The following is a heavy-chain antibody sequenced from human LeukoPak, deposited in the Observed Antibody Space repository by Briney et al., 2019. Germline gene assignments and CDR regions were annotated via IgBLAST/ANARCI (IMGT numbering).Heavy chain of an antibody. CDR2: INHSGSA. J-gene: IGHJ5*01. CDR3: ARRPRGVIIKTWFDS. CDR1: DGSFSGYY. Sequence: SETLSLTCAVYDGSFSGYYCSWIRQPPGKGLEWIGEINHSGSANYTPSLKSRVTIFLDTSKNQFSLNLSSVTAADTAVYYCARRPRGVIIKTWFDSWGQGTLVTVSS. V-gene: IGHV4-34*01. D-gene: IGHD3-10*01.